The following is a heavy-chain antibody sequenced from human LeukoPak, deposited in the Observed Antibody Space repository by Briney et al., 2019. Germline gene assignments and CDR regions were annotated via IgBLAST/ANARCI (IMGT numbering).Heavy chain of an antibody. V-gene: IGHV4-61*02. CDR1: GGSISSGSYY. D-gene: IGHD3-9*01. CDR2: IYTSGST. CDR3: ARDGNYDILTGYGHYMDV. Sequence: SSETLSLTCTVSGGSISSGSYYWSWIRQPAGKGLEWIGRIYTSGSTNYNPSLKSRVTISVDTSKNQFSLKLSSVTAADTAVYYCARDGNYDILTGYGHYMDVWGKGTTVTVSS. J-gene: IGHJ6*03.